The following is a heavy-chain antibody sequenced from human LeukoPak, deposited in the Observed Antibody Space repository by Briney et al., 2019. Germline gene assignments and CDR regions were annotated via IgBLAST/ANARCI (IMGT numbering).Heavy chain of an antibody. D-gene: IGHD1-26*01. CDR3: ARDRLIVGGIFDY. CDR1: GGSISSYY. V-gene: IGHV4-59*01. J-gene: IGHJ4*02. Sequence: SETLSLTCTVSGGSISSYYWSWIRQPPGKGLEWIGYIYYSGSTNYNPSLKSRVTISVDTSKNQFSLKLSSVTAADTAVYYCARDRLIVGGIFDYWGQGTQVTVSS. CDR2: IYYSGST.